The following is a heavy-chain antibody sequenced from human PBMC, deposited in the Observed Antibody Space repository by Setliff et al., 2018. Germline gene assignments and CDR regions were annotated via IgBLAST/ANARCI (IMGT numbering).Heavy chain of an antibody. CDR1: GFTFSTYD. CDR2: INHRGTT. J-gene: IGHJ4*02. Sequence: ESLKISCAASGFTFSTYDMSWVRQAPVKGLEWIGEINHRGTTSYTPSLKGRVTITVDTSMNQFSLRMNSVSAADTAVYYCARWVAMAGIHNYFDLWGQGTLVTVSS. CDR3: ARWVAMAGIHNYFDL. V-gene: IGHV4-34*01. D-gene: IGHD6-19*01.